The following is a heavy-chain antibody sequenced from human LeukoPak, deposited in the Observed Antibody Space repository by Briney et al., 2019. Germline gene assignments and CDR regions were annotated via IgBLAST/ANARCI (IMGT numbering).Heavy chain of an antibody. J-gene: IGHJ4*02. CDR3: TRDRVGAGWFYFDY. D-gene: IGHD3-10*01. CDR1: GFTFGDYA. CDR2: IRSKAYGGTT. Sequence: GGSLRLSCTASGFTFGDYAMSWFRQAPGKGLEWVGFIRSKAYGGTTEYAASVKGRFTTSRDDSKSIAYLQMNSLKTEDTAVYYCTRDRVGAGWFYFDYWGQGTLVTVSS. V-gene: IGHV3-49*03.